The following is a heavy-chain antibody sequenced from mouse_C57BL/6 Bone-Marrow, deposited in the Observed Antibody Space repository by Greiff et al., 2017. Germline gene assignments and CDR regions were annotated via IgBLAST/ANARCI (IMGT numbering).Heavy chain of an antibody. Sequence: VQLQQSGPVLVKPGASVKMSCKASGYTFTDYYMNWVKQSHGKSLEWIGVINPYNGGTSYNQKFKGKATLTVDKSSSTAYMELNSLTSEDSAVYYCARSDYYGSSQSDYWGQGTTLTVSS. J-gene: IGHJ2*01. CDR3: ARSDYYGSSQSDY. D-gene: IGHD1-1*01. CDR1: GYTFTDYY. CDR2: INPYNGGT. V-gene: IGHV1-19*01.